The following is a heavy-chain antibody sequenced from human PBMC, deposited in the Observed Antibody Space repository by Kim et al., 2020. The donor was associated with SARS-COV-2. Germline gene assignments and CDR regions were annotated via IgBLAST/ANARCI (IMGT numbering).Heavy chain of an antibody. V-gene: IGHV3-21*01. CDR2: ISSSSGYI. J-gene: IGHJ6*02. CDR3: ASSKDTAMVFYYFYYYAMDV. CDR1: GFTFSSYS. Sequence: GGSLRLSCAASGFTFSSYSMNWVRQAPGKGLEWVSSISSSSGYIYYADSLKGRFTISRDNAKNSLYLQMNSLRAEDTAVYYCASSKDTAMVFYYFYYYAMDVWGQGTTVTVSS. D-gene: IGHD5-18*01.